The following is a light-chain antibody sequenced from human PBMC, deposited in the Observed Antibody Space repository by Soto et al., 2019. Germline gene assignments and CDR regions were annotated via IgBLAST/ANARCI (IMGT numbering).Light chain of an antibody. Sequence: DIQMTQSPSSLSASVGDRVTITCRASQSISTYLNWYQQKSGNAPKLLIYDVSTLQTGVPSRFSGSGSGTDFTLTISSLQPEDFATYYCQQSYISPRTFGQGSKVDIK. CDR2: DVS. J-gene: IGKJ1*01. CDR1: QSISTY. CDR3: QQSYISPRT. V-gene: IGKV1-39*01.